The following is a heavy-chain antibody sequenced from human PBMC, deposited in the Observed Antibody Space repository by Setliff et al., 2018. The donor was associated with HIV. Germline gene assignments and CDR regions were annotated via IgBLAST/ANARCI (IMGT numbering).Heavy chain of an antibody. J-gene: IGHJ2*01. D-gene: IGHD3-22*01. CDR1: GGSISSGSYS. Sequence: TSETLSLTCNVSGGSISSGSYSWGWIRQPPGKGLEWIGSIYYSGSTYYNPSLKSRVTISLDTSKNHFSLKLSSVTAADTAVYYCARVIPYDSGGYSYEPTPDWYFDLWGRGTLVTVSS. CDR3: ARVIPYDSGGYSYEPTPDWYFDL. CDR2: IYYSGST. V-gene: IGHV4-39*02.